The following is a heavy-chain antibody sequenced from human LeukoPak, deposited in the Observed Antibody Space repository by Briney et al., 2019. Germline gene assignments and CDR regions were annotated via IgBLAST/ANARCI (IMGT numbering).Heavy chain of an antibody. J-gene: IGHJ4*02. CDR1: GGSITNTNY. CDR3: AREGGPYRPLDY. Sequence: SGTLSLTCGVSGGSITNTNYWTWVRQPPGKGLEWIGEVNLQGSTNYNPSLMGRVAIAVDTSENHISLQWTSVTAADTAVYYCAREGGPYRPLDYSGQGTLVTVSS. CDR2: VNLQGST. V-gene: IGHV4-4*02.